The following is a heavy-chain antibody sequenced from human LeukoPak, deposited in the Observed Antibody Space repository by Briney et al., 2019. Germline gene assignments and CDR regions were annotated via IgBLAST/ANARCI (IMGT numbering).Heavy chain of an antibody. V-gene: IGHV3-23*01. CDR1: GFTFSSYA. D-gene: IGHD1-26*01. CDR2: IIGSGGST. J-gene: IGHJ4*02. Sequence: GGSLRLSCAASGFTFSSYAMSWVRRAPGKGLEWVSTIIGSGGSTYYADSVKGRFTISRDNSKNTLYLQMNSLTAADTAVYYCAKGSGSYLSPLYYFDYWGQGTLVTVSS. CDR3: AKGSGSYLSPLYYFDY.